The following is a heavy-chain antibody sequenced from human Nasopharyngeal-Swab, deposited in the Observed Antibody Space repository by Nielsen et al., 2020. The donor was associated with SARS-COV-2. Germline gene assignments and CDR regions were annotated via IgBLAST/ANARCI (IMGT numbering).Heavy chain of an antibody. CDR2: ISGSDYST. J-gene: IGHJ6*02. D-gene: IGHD5-12*01. V-gene: IGHV3-23*01. Sequence: GESLKISRAASGFTFNTYAISWVRQAPGKGLEWVSVISGSDYSTKYADSVKGRFTISRDNSKNTVNLQMNSLRAEDTAIYYCAKDRDSGDDSDDYYHYYGMDVWGQGTTVTVSS. CDR1: GFTFNTYA. CDR3: AKDRDSGDDSDDYYHYYGMDV.